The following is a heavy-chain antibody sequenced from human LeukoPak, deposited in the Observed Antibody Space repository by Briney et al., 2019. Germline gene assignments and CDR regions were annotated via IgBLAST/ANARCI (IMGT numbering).Heavy chain of an antibody. CDR2: ISAYNDNT. CDR1: GYTFTGYG. J-gene: IGHJ4*02. CDR3: ARRGGSSWYYFDY. D-gene: IGHD6-13*01. V-gene: IGHV1-18*01. Sequence: ASVKVSCKASGYTFTGYGISWVRQAPGQGLEWMGWISAYNDNTNYAQRLQGRVTMTTDTSTRTVYMELRSLRSDDTAVYYCARRGGSSWYYFDYWGQGTLVTVSS.